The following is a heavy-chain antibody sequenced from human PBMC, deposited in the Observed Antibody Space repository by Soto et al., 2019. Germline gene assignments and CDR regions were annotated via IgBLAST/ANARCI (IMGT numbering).Heavy chain of an antibody. CDR2: ISYDGSNK. CDR3: AKDMIFDGYYGMDV. Sequence: PGGSLRLSCAASGFTFSSYGMHWVRQAPGKGLEWVAVISYDGSNKYYADSVKGRFTISRDNSKNTLYLQMNSLRAEDTAVYYCAKDMIFDGYYGMDVWGQGTTVTVSS. CDR1: GFTFSSYG. D-gene: IGHD3-3*01. J-gene: IGHJ6*02. V-gene: IGHV3-30*18.